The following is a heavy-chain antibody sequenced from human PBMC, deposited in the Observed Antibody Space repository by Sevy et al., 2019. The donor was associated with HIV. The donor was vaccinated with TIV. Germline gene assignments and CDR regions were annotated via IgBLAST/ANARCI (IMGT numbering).Heavy chain of an antibody. Sequence: SETLSLSCTVSGGSLTSYYWSWVRQPPGKGLEWIGYIYYSGSTNYNPSLKSRVTMSLDTSKNQFALTLISVSAADTAVYYCARSVGMGNYFDYWGQGALVTVSS. D-gene: IGHD2-21*01. CDR1: GGSLTSYY. CDR2: IYYSGST. J-gene: IGHJ4*02. CDR3: ARSVGMGNYFDY. V-gene: IGHV4-59*13.